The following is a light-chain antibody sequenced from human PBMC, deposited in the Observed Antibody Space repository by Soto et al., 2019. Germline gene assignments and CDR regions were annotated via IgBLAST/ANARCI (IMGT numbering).Light chain of an antibody. V-gene: IGKV1-5*01. CDR3: QHYNSSPHT. CDR2: DAS. CDR1: QSISSW. J-gene: IGKJ1*01. Sequence: DIQMTQSPSTLSASVGDRVTITCRASQSISSWLAWYQQKPGKAPKLLIYDASTLESGVPSRFSGSGSGTESTLTISSLQPEDFATYYCQHYNSSPHTFGQGTKVDIK.